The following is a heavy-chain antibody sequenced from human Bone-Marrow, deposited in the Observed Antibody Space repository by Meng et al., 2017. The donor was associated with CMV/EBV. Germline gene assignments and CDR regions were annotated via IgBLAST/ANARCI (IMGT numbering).Heavy chain of an antibody. V-gene: IGHV3-23*01. J-gene: IGHJ4*02. CDR3: ANREFLSGYGIDY. CDR2: ISASGGSP. CDR1: GFTFSSYA. Sequence: GESLKISCAASGFTFSSYAMSWVRQAPGKGLEWVSAISASGGSPYYADSVKGRFTISRDNSKNTLYLQMNSLRAEDTAVYYCANREFLSGYGIDYWGRGTLVTVSS. D-gene: IGHD3-3*01.